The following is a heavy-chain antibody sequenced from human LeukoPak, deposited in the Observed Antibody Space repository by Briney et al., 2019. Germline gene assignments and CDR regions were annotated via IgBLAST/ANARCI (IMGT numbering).Heavy chain of an antibody. D-gene: IGHD3-3*02. V-gene: IGHV3-23*01. J-gene: IGHJ4*02. CDR2: ISGIGGST. CDR3: AKDSPEAHFWSGYTFYFDY. CDR1: GFTFSSYA. Sequence: GGSLRLSCAASGFTFSSYAMSWVRQAPGKGLEWVSAISGIGGSTYYADSVKGRFTISRDNSKNTLYLQMNSLRAEDTAVYYCAKDSPEAHFWSGYTFYFDYWGQGTLVTVSS.